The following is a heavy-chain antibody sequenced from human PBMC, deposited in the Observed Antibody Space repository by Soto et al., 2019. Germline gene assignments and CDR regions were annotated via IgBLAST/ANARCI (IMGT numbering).Heavy chain of an antibody. J-gene: IGHJ6*02. CDR3: AGGGVRGVITRTRDYYGMDV. D-gene: IGHD3-10*01. V-gene: IGHV5-51*01. CDR2: IYPGDSDT. CDR1: GYSFTSYW. Sequence: PGESLKISCKGSGYSFTSYWIGWVRQMPGKGLEWMGIIYPGDSDTRYSPSFQGQVTISADKSISTAYLQWSSLKASDTAMYYCAGGGVRGVITRTRDYYGMDVWGQGTTVTVAS.